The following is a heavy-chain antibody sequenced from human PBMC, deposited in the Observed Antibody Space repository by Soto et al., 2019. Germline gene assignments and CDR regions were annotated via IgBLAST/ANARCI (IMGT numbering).Heavy chain of an antibody. D-gene: IGHD3-22*01. V-gene: IGHV3-21*01. J-gene: IGHJ4*02. CDR1: GFTFSSYS. CDR2: ISSSSSYI. Sequence: EVQLVESGGGLVKPGGSLRLSCAASGFTFSSYSMNWVRQAPGKGLEWVSSISSSSSYIYYADSVKGRFTISRDNAKNSLYLQMNSLRAEDTAVYYCASDGVDSGGYYAVTDYWGQGTLVTVSS. CDR3: ASDGVDSGGYYAVTDY.